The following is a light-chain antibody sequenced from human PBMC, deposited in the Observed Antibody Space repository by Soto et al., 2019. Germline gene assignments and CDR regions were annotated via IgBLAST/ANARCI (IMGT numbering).Light chain of an antibody. CDR1: QNIVRH. V-gene: IGKV1-5*01. J-gene: IGKJ1*01. CDR2: DAS. CDR3: QQYNSYQWT. Sequence: DIQMTQSPSSLSASVGDRVTITCRASQNIVRHLNWYQQRPGKAPKLLIYDASSLESGVPSRFSGSGSGTEFTLTISSLQPDDFATYYCQQYNSYQWTFGQGTKVDIK.